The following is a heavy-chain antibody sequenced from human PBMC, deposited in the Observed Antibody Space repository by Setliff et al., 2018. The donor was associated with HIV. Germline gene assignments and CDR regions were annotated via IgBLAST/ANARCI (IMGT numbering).Heavy chain of an antibody. CDR2: FDHEEGKI. CDR1: GDTLTKLS. D-gene: IGHD3-3*02. V-gene: IGHV1-24*01. Sequence: GASVKVSCKVSGDTLTKLSIYWVRQAPGKGLEWMGGFDHEEGKIIYAQKFQGRVSMTEDTSTDPAYMDLSSLRSDDTAVYHCAAPSSVYIFGVLTPVSFDYWGQGTLVTVSS. CDR3: AAPSSVYIFGVLTPVSFDY. J-gene: IGHJ4*02.